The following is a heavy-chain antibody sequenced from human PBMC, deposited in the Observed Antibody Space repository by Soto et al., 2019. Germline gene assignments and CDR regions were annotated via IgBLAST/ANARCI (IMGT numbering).Heavy chain of an antibody. CDR1: GGSISSYY. Sequence: SETLSLTCTVSGGSISSYYWSWIRQPPGKGLEWIGYIYSGGSTNYNPSLKSRVTISVDTSKNQFSLKLSSVTAADTAVYYCARLKGMGGIGSYYYSYMDVWGKGTTVTVS. D-gene: IGHD3-16*01. V-gene: IGHV4-4*08. CDR2: IYSGGST. J-gene: IGHJ6*03. CDR3: ARLKGMGGIGSYYYSYMDV.